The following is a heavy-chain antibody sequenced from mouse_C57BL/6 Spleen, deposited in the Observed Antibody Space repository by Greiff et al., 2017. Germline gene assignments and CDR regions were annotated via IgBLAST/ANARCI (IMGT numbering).Heavy chain of an antibody. J-gene: IGHJ2*01. CDR3: ARVGSVITWAYYFDD. CDR2: IHPSSGST. CDR1: GYTFTSYW. D-gene: IGHD1-1*01. Sequence: QVQLKQPGAELVKPGASVKLSCKASGYTFTSYWMHWVKQRPGQGLEWIGMIHPSSGSTNYNEKFKSKATLTVDKSSSTAYMQLSSLTSEDSAVYYCARVGSVITWAYYFDDWGQGTTLTVSS. V-gene: IGHV1-64*01.